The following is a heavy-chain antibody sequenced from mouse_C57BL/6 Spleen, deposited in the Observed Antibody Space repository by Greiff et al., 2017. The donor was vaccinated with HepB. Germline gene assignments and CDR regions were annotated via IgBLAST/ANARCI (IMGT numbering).Heavy chain of an antibody. CDR1: GFNIKDYY. V-gene: IGHV14-2*01. CDR2: IDPEDGET. J-gene: IGHJ2*01. Sequence: EVQLQQSGAELVKPGASVKLSCTASGFNIKDYYMHWVKQRTEQGLEWIGRIDPEDGETKYAPKFQGKATISADTPSNPAYLQLRSLTSEDTAVYYCARRPVITTVVCFDYWGQGTTLTVSS. D-gene: IGHD1-1*01. CDR3: ARRPVITTVVCFDY.